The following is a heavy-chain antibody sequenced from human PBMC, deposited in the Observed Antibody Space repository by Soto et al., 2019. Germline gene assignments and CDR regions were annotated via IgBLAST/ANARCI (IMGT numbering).Heavy chain of an antibody. CDR1: GGSVSSSSFY. CDR3: ARHRRETGTYAQPLDS. Sequence: SETLSLTCSVSGGSVSSSSFYWGWVRQPPGKGLEWIGSISYGGSSYYIPSLMSRVTMSVDTSTNQLSLNLNSVTAADTALYFCARHRRETGTYAQPLDSWGQGTLVTVSS. CDR2: ISYGGSS. V-gene: IGHV4-39*01. J-gene: IGHJ4*02. D-gene: IGHD1-1*01.